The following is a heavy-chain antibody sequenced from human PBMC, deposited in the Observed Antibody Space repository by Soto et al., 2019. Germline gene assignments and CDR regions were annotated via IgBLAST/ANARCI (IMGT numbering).Heavy chain of an antibody. Sequence: GSLRLSCAASGFTFSSYEMNWVRQAPGKGLEWVSYISSSGSTIYYADSVKGRFTISRDNAKNSLYLQMNSLRAEDTAVYYCARATSYTYYYYGMDVWGQGTTVTVSS. CDR3: ARATSYTYYYYGMDV. V-gene: IGHV3-48*03. CDR2: ISSSGSTI. D-gene: IGHD4-4*01. CDR1: GFTFSSYE. J-gene: IGHJ6*02.